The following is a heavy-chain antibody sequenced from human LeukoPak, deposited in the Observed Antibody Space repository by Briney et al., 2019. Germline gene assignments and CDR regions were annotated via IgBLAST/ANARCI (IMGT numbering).Heavy chain of an antibody. D-gene: IGHD5-18*01. V-gene: IGHV3-30*18. CDR1: VFTFSSYC. Sequence: GRSVTLSCAASVFTFSSYCINWVRQAPCKGREWVVAISSDGSNKYYADSVKGRFTISRDNSKNTLYLQMNSLRAEDTAVYYCAKVLGGYSYGYDPEVDYWGQGTLVTVSS. J-gene: IGHJ4*02. CDR3: AKVLGGYSYGYDPEVDY. CDR2: ISSDGSNK.